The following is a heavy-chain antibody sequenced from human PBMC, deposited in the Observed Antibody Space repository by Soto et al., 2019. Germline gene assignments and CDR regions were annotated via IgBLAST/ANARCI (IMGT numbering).Heavy chain of an antibody. CDR1: GFTFSSYG. J-gene: IGHJ4*02. Sequence: VQLVESGGGVVQPGRSLRLSCAASGFTFSSYGMHWVRQAPGKGLEWVAVISYDGSNKYYADSVKGRFTISRDNSKNTLYLQMNSLRAEDTAVYYCAKDLYCSGGSCGGIDYWGQGTLVTVSS. V-gene: IGHV3-30*18. CDR3: AKDLYCSGGSCGGIDY. CDR2: ISYDGSNK. D-gene: IGHD2-15*01.